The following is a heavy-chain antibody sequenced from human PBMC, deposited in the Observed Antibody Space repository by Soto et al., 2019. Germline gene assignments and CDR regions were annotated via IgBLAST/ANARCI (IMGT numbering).Heavy chain of an antibody. D-gene: IGHD3-3*01. CDR2: ISAYNGNT. CDR3: ARDRYYDFWSGYWDAFDI. J-gene: IGHJ3*02. V-gene: IGHV1-18*01. Sequence: ASVKVSCKASGYTFTSYGISWVRQAPGQGLEWIGWISAYNGNTNYAQKLQGRVTMTTDTSTSTAYMELRSLRSDDTAVYYCARDRYYDFWSGYWDAFDIWGQGTMVTVSS. CDR1: GYTFTSYG.